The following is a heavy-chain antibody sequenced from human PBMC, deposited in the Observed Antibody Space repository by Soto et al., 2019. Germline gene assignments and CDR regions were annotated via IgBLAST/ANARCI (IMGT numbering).Heavy chain of an antibody. Sequence: QLQLQESGPGLVKPSETLSLTCTVSGGSISSRGYYWGWIRQPPGKGLEWIGTIYYSGSTYYHPSLKSRGTTSVDTSKNQFSLKLTPVTAADTAVYDCATSDWFDPWGQGTLVTVSS. CDR2: IYYSGST. CDR1: GGSISSRGYY. D-gene: IGHD2-2*01. J-gene: IGHJ5*02. V-gene: IGHV4-39*01. CDR3: ATSDWFDP.